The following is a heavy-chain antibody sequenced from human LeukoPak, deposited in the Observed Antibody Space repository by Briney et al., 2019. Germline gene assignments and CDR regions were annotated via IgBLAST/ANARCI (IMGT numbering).Heavy chain of an antibody. Sequence: ASVKVSCKPSGYTFTRFGISWVRQAPGQGLEWMGWIGAYNGDTNYAQKFQGRVTMTTDTSTSTAYMDLRSLRSDDTAVYYCTRDHCRRDNCPSFDYWGQGTLVTVSS. V-gene: IGHV1-18*04. CDR3: TRDHCRRDNCPSFDY. CDR2: IGAYNGDT. D-gene: IGHD2-15*01. J-gene: IGHJ4*02. CDR1: GYTFTRFG.